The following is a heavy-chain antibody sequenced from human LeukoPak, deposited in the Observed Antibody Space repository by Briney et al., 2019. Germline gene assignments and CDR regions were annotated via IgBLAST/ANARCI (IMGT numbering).Heavy chain of an antibody. V-gene: IGHV4-59*01. CDR1: GGSISGYY. D-gene: IGHD6-19*01. CDR3: ARAYSGSKLDY. J-gene: IGHJ4*02. Sequence: SETLSLTCTVSGGSISGYYWNWIRQPPGKGLEWIGYIYYSGITDYNPSLKSRVTISIDTSKNQFSLKLSSVTAADTAVYYCARAYSGSKLDYWGQGTLVTVSS. CDR2: IYYSGIT.